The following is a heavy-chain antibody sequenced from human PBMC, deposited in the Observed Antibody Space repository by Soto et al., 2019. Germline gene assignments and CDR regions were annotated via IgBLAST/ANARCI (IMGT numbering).Heavy chain of an antibody. CDR1: GGYISTYY. CDR2: IHNSGYT. V-gene: IGHV4-4*07. CDR3: SREGAFGDTP. J-gene: IGHJ5*02. D-gene: IGHD4-17*01. Sequence: SETLSLTCTVSGGYISTYYWSWIRQPPGKGLEWIGHIHNSGYTNYNPSLSSRVTMSIDASNNQFSLKLSSATAADTAVYYCSREGAFGDTPWGQGTLVTVSS.